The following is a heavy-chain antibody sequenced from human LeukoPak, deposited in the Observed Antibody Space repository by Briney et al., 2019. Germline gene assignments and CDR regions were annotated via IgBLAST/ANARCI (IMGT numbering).Heavy chain of an antibody. CDR1: GFTFSRYA. D-gene: IGHD3-22*01. CDR3: AKDRTGYYDSSGYLNWFDP. V-gene: IGHV3-23*01. Sequence: GGSLRLSCAASGFTFSRYAMSWLRQAPGKGLEWVSGISGSGGSTYYADSVKGRFTISRDNSKNTLYLQMNSLRAEDTAVYYCAKDRTGYYDSSGYLNWFDPWGQGTPVTVSS. CDR2: ISGSGGST. J-gene: IGHJ5*02.